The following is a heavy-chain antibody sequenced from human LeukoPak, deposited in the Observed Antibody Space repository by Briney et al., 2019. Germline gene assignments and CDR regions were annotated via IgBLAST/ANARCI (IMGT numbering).Heavy chain of an antibody. J-gene: IGHJ4*02. D-gene: IGHD4-17*01. Sequence: SETLSLTCTVSGGSISSYYWSWLRQPPGKGLEWIGDIYYSGSTNYNPSLKSRVTISVDTSKNQFSLKLSSVTAADTAVYYCARGGARGDYDFAGLVDYWGQGTLVTVSS. CDR1: GGSISSYY. CDR3: ARGGARGDYDFAGLVDY. CDR2: IYYSGST. V-gene: IGHV4-59*01.